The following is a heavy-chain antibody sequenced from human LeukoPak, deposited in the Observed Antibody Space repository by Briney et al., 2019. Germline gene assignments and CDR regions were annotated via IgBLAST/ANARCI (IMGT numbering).Heavy chain of an antibody. J-gene: IGHJ4*02. CDR3: AREPRYCSSTSCCNYFDY. V-gene: IGHV4-59*01. Sequence: SETLSLTCTVSGGSISSYYWNWIRQPPGKGLEWIGDIYYSGSTNYNYNPSLKSRVTISLDTSKNQFSLKLSSVTAADTAVYYCAREPRYCSSTSCCNYFDYWGQGTLVTVSS. D-gene: IGHD2-2*01. CDR1: GGSISSYY. CDR2: IYYSGSTNY.